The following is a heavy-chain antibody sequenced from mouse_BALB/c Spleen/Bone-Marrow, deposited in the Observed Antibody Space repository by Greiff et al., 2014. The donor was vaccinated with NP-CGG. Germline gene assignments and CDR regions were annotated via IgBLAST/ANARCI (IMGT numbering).Heavy chain of an antibody. CDR2: ISDGGSYT. J-gene: IGHJ3*01. CDR3: AREGDRAY. Sequence: EVQGVESGGGLVKPGGSLKLSCAASGFTFSDYYMYWVRQTPEKRLEWVATISDGGSYTYYPDSVKGRFTISRDNAKNNLYLQMSSLKSEYTAMYYCAREGDRAYWGQGTLVTVSA. V-gene: IGHV5-4*02. D-gene: IGHD3-3*01. CDR1: GFTFSDYY.